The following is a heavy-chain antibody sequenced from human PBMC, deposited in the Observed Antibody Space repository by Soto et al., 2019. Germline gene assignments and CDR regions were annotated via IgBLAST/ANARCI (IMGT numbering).Heavy chain of an antibody. CDR2: IKQDGSQK. D-gene: IGHD2-15*01. CDR3: ARPYCSGGSCYNWFDP. V-gene: IGHV3-7*03. Sequence: EVQLVESGGGLVQPRGSLTVSCAASGFTFNTYWMSWVRQAPGKGLEWVANIKQDGSQKYYVDSVKGRFTIYRDNAKNSLYLQMNSLRADDTAIYYCARPYCSGGSCYNWFDPWGQGTLVTVSS. J-gene: IGHJ5*02. CDR1: GFTFNTYW.